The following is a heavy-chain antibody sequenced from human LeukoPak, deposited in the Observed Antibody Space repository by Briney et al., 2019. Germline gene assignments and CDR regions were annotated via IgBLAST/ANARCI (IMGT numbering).Heavy chain of an antibody. CDR2: IYHTGTT. V-gene: IGHV4-38-2*02. CDR3: GRDLGGSGSYYYE. J-gene: IGHJ4*02. D-gene: IGHD3-10*01. CDR1: GYSVSSGYY. Sequence: PSETLSLTCPVSGYSVSSGYYWGWLRPPPGKGLEWIASIYHTGTTYYNPSLKSRVTISLDTSKNQFSLKLSSVTAADTAVYYCGRDLGGSGSYYYEWGQGTLVTVSS.